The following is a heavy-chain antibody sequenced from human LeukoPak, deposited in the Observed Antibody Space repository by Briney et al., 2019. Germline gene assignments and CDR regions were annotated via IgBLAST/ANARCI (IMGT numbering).Heavy chain of an antibody. D-gene: IGHD6-19*01. V-gene: IGHV3-48*03. Sequence: GGSLRLSCAASGFTFSSYEMNWVRQAPGKGLEWVSYISSSGSTIYYADSVKGRFTISRDNSKNTLYLQMNSLRAEDTAVYYCAKDLGQWPPYFDYWGQGTLVTVSS. J-gene: IGHJ4*02. CDR1: GFTFSSYE. CDR3: AKDLGQWPPYFDY. CDR2: ISSSGSTI.